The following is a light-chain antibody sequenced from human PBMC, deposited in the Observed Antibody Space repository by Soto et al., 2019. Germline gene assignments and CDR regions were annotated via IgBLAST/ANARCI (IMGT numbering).Light chain of an antibody. CDR3: QQYYEWPLT. Sequence: EIVMTQSPATLSVSPGERATLSCRASQSVSSDLAWYQQKPGQAPRLLMYDASTRATGIPATFTGSGSGTEFTLTITSLQSEYFAVYYCQQYYEWPLTFGGGTKVEIK. CDR2: DAS. V-gene: IGKV3-15*01. CDR1: QSVSSD. J-gene: IGKJ4*01.